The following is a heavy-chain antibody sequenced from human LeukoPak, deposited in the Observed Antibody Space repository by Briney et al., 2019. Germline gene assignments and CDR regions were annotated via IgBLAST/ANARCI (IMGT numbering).Heavy chain of an antibody. D-gene: IGHD4-23*01. V-gene: IGHV1-69*05. CDR2: IIPIFGTA. CDR1: GGTFSSYA. Sequence: SVKVSCKASGGTFSSYAISWVRQAPGQGLEWMGGIIPIFGTANYAQKFQGRVTMTTDTSTSTAYMELRSLRSDDTAVYYCARGDYGGNSGRLGYWGQGTLVTVSS. CDR3: ARGDYGGNSGRLGY. J-gene: IGHJ4*02.